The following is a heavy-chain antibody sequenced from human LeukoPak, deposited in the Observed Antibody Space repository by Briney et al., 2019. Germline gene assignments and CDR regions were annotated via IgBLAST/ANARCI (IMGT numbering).Heavy chain of an antibody. CDR2: IYYSGST. Sequence: PSETLSLTCTVSGGSISSYYWSWIRQPPGKGLEWIGYIYYSGSTNYNPSLKSRVTISVDTSKNQSSLKLSSVTAADTAVYYCARGGYSYGFDYWGQGTLVTVSS. CDR1: GGSISSYY. J-gene: IGHJ4*02. V-gene: IGHV4-59*01. D-gene: IGHD5-18*01. CDR3: ARGGYSYGFDY.